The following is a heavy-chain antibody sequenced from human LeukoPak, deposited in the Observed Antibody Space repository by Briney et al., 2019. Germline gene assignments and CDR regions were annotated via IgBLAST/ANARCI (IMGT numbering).Heavy chain of an antibody. CDR2: IYYSGST. CDR3: ARVQRTYYYDSSGYYPFDY. D-gene: IGHD3-22*01. J-gene: IGHJ4*02. V-gene: IGHV4-39*01. CDR1: GGSISSSSYY. Sequence: PSETLSLTCTVSGGSISSSSYYWGWLRQPPGRGLEWIGSIYYSGSTYYNPSLKSRVTISVDTSKNQFSLKLSSVTAADTAVYYCARVQRTYYYDSSGYYPFDYWGQGTLVTVSS.